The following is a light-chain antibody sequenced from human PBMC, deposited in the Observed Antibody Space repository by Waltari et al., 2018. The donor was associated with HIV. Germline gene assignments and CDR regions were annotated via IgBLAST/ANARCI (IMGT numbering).Light chain of an antibody. Sequence: QSALTQPASVSGSPGHAITLSCTGTSSDIGGYNYVSWYQQHPGKAPNLMIYDVSQRPSGVSNRFSGSKSGNTASLTISGLQAEDETDYYCCSYAGSRTWVFGGGTKLTVL. CDR3: CSYAGSRTWV. J-gene: IGLJ3*02. CDR2: DVS. CDR1: SSDIGGYNY. V-gene: IGLV2-23*02.